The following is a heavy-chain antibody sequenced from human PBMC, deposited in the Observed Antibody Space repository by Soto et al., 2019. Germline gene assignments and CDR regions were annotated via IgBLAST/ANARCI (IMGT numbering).Heavy chain of an antibody. D-gene: IGHD6-13*01. J-gene: IGHJ5*02. V-gene: IGHV1-69*13. CDR3: ARGRIAAAGIIWFDP. CDR1: GGTFSSYA. Sequence: SVKVSCKASGGTFSSYAISWVRQAPGQGLEWMGGIIPIFGTANYAQKFQGRVTITADESTSTAYMELSSLRSEDTAVYYCARGRIAAAGIIWFDPWGQGTLVTVSS. CDR2: IIPIFGTA.